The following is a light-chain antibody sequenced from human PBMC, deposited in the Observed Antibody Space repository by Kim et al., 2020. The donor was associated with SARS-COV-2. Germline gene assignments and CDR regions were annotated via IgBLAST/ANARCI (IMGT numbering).Light chain of an antibody. CDR2: LGS. CDR1: QSLLHRNGENY. Sequence: DIVMTQSPLSLPVSPGEPASISCRSSQSLLHRNGENYLDWYLQKPGQSPQLLIYLGSNRAPGVPDRFSGSGSGTDFTLQISRVEAEDIGVYYCMQALQTPKTFGGGTKVDIK. CDR3: MQALQTPKT. V-gene: IGKV2-28*01. J-gene: IGKJ4*01.